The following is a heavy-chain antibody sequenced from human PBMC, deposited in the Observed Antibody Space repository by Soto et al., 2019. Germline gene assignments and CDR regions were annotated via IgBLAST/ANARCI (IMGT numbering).Heavy chain of an antibody. CDR1: GVSITTNGYS. V-gene: IGHV4-30-2*01. CDR2: IYPSGTI. CDR3: APYTDFAKYYFDY. D-gene: IGHD3-16*01. Sequence: SETLSLTCAVSGVSITTNGYSWSWIRQPPGKGLEWIGYIYPSGTIFYNPSLNSRVTISADTSNNQFSLKLTSVTAADTAVYFCAPYTDFAKYYFDYWGRGTLVTVSS. J-gene: IGHJ4*02.